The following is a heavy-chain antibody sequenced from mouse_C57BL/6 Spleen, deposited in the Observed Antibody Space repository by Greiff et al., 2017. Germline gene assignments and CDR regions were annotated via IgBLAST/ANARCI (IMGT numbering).Heavy chain of an antibody. CDR2: IDPSDSET. CDR1: GYTFTSYW. Sequence: QVQLQQPGAELVRPGSSVKLSCKASGYTFTSYWMHWVKQRPIQGLEWIGNIDPSDSETHYNQKFQDKATLTVDKSSSSAYMQLSSLTSEDSAVYYCASLFTTVVEDFDYWGQGTTLTVSS. V-gene: IGHV1-52*01. J-gene: IGHJ2*01. CDR3: ASLFTTVVEDFDY. D-gene: IGHD1-1*01.